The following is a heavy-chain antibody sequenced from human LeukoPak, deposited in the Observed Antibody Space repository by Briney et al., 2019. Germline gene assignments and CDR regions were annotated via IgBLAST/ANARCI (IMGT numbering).Heavy chain of an antibody. CDR2: IYYSGST. J-gene: IGHJ4*02. Sequence: PSETLSLTCTVSGGSISSYYWSWIRQPPGKGLEWIGYIYYSGSTNYNPSLKSRVTISVDTSKNQFSLKLSSVTAADTAVYYCARVGIVVVPAAIPHSDYCGQGTLVTVSS. D-gene: IGHD2-2*01. CDR1: GGSISSYY. V-gene: IGHV4-59*01. CDR3: ARVGIVVVPAAIPHSDY.